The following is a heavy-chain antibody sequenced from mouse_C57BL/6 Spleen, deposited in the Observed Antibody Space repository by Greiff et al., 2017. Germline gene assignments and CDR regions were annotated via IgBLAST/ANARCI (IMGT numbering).Heavy chain of an antibody. CDR3: AREETTVVGSDY. Sequence: VQLQESGPELVKPGASVKISCKASGYAFSSSWMNWVKQRPGKGLEWIGRIYPGDGDTNYNGKFKGKATLTADKSSSTAYMQLSSLTSEDSAVYFCAREETTVVGSDYWGQGTTLTVSS. CDR2: IYPGDGDT. J-gene: IGHJ2*01. D-gene: IGHD1-1*01. V-gene: IGHV1-82*01. CDR1: GYAFSSSW.